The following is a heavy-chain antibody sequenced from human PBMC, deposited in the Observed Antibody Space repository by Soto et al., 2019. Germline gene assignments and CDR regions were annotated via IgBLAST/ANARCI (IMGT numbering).Heavy chain of an antibody. J-gene: IGHJ6*02. Sequence: GGSLRLSCAASGFTFSSYSMNWVRQAPGKGLEWVSSISSSSSYIYYADSVKGRFTISRDNAKNSLYLEMNSLRAEDTAVYYCARDWGGATAGRYYGMDVWGQGTTVTVSS. CDR1: GFTFSSYS. V-gene: IGHV3-21*01. CDR2: ISSSSSYI. CDR3: ARDWGGATAGRYYGMDV. D-gene: IGHD1-26*01.